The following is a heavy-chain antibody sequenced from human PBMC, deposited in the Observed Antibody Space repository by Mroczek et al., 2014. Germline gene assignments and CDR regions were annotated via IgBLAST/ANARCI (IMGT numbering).Heavy chain of an antibody. J-gene: IGHJ4*02. Sequence: QVQLVQSGGGVVQPGRSLRLSCAASGFTFSSYGMHWVRQAPGKGLEWVAVISYDGSNKYYADSVKGRFTISRDNSKNTLYLQMNSLRAEDTAVYYCAKXLSIRGAVDYWGQGTLVTVSS. D-gene: IGHD2/OR15-2a*01. CDR3: AKXLSIRGAVDY. CDR1: GFTFSSYG. CDR2: ISYDGSNK. V-gene: IGHV3-30*18.